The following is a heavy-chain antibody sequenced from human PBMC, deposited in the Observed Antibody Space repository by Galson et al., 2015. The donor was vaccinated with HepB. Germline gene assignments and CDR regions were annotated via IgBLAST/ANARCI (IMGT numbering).Heavy chain of an antibody. D-gene: IGHD1-26*01. CDR1: GFTFSSYA. J-gene: IGHJ6*03. CDR2: ISGGGDTT. Sequence: SLRLSCAASGFTFSSYAMSWVRQAPGKGLEWVSGISGGGDTTYYADSVKGRFTISRDNSKNTLFLQMSSLRAEDTAVYYCAKGGLSSYYYVDVCGEGTTVTVSS. CDR3: AKGGLSSYYYVDV. V-gene: IGHV3-23*01.